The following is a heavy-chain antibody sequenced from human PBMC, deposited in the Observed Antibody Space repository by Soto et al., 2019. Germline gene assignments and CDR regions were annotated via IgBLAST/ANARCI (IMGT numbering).Heavy chain of an antibody. CDR1: GFTFSSYS. V-gene: IGHV3-21*01. CDR3: ARVRTAMAPWYGMDV. CDR2: ISSSSSYI. Sequence: EVQLVESGGGLVKPGGSLRLSCAASGFTFSSYSMNCVRQAPGKGLEWDSSISSSSSYIYYADSVKGRFTISRDNAKNSLYRQMNSLRAEDTAVYYCARVRTAMAPWYGMDVWGQGTTVTVSS. D-gene: IGHD5-18*01. J-gene: IGHJ6*01.